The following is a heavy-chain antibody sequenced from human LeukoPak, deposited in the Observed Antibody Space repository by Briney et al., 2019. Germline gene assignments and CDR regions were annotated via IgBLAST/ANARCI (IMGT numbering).Heavy chain of an antibody. CDR1: GFTVSSNY. CDR2: IYSGGST. V-gene: IGHV3-53*04. CDR3: ARAPEWLIFDY. D-gene: IGHD6-19*01. Sequence: GGSLRLSCAASGFTVSSNYMSWVRQAPGKGLEWVSVIYSGGSTYYADSVKGRFTISRHDSKNTLYLQMNSLRAEDTAVYYCARAPEWLIFDYWGQGTLVTVSS. J-gene: IGHJ4*02.